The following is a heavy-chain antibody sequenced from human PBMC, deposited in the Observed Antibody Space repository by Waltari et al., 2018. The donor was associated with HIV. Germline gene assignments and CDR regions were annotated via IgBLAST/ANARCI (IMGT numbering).Heavy chain of an antibody. CDR1: GFSFGGFG. CDR2: TTWDNEVT. V-gene: IGHV3-43D*04. CDR3: VKLRNQGTLLAAGGVVFEH. Sequence: EVRLVESGGRVARPGESFRLYCAASGFSFGGFGMAWVRQVPGKALQWVSMTTWDNEVTHHADSVRGRFGISKDNYKKSFSLYMGRVREDDSGTYYCVKLRNQGTLLAAGGVVFEHWGRGTVVTVSS. D-gene: IGHD2-21*01. J-gene: IGHJ4*02.